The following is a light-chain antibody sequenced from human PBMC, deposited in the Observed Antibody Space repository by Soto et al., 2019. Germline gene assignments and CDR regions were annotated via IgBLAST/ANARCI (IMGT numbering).Light chain of an antibody. CDR1: QSVSSN. V-gene: IGKV3-15*01. CDR3: QHYNNWPPWT. J-gene: IGKJ1*01. Sequence: EIVMTQSPATLSVFPGERATLSCRASQSVSSNLAWYQQKPGQAPRLLIYRASTRATGIPARFSGSRSGTEFTLTISSLQSEDFAVYYCQHYNNWPPWTFGQGTKVEIK. CDR2: RAS.